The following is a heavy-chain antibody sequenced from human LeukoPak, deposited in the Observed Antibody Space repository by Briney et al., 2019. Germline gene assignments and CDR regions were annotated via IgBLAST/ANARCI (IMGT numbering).Heavy chain of an antibody. CDR2: ISAYNGNT. CDR1: GYTFTSYG. CDR3: ARDDFMVRELEGAFDI. D-gene: IGHD3-10*01. V-gene: IGHV1-18*01. J-gene: IGHJ3*02. Sequence: ASVKVSCKASGYTFTSYGISWVRQAPGQGLEWMGWISAYNGNTNYAQKLQGRVTMTTDTSTSTAYMELRSLRSDDTAVYYCARDDFMVRELEGAFDIWGQGTMVTVSS.